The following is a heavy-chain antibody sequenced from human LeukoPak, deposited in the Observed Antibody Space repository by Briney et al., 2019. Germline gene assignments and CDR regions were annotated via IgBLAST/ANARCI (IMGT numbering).Heavy chain of an antibody. V-gene: IGHV3-33*01. Sequence: GSLRLSCAASGFTFSSYGMHWVRQAPGKGLEWVAVIWYDGSNKYYADSVKGRFTISRDYSKNTLYLQMNSLRAEDTAVYYCARDPEPDYYDSSGYFHYWGQGTLVTVSS. J-gene: IGHJ4*02. CDR2: IWYDGSNK. CDR1: GFTFSSYG. D-gene: IGHD3-22*01. CDR3: ARDPEPDYYDSSGYFHY.